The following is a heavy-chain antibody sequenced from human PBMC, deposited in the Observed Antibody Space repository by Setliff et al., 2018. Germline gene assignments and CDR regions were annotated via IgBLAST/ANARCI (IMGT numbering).Heavy chain of an antibody. V-gene: IGHV7-4-1*02. Sequence: ASVKVSCKVSGYTFTVYTMNWVRQAPGQGLEWMGWINTNTGSPTYAQGFTGRFVFSLDTSVSTAYLQISSLQAEDTAVDYCASARPHFGVVIRSPPDYWGQGTLVTVSS. J-gene: IGHJ4*02. D-gene: IGHD3-3*01. CDR1: GYTFTVYT. CDR3: ASARPHFGVVIRSPPDY. CDR2: INTNTGSP.